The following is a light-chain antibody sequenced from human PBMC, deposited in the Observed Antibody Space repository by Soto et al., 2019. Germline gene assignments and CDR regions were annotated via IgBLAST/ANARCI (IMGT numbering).Light chain of an antibody. CDR3: QQYYSIPPRT. CDR2: WAS. J-gene: IGKJ1*01. CDR1: QSVFYSSSNKNY. V-gene: IGKV4-1*01. Sequence: DIVMTQSPDSLAVSLGERATINCKSSQSVFYSSSNKNYLAWYQQKPGQPPKLLIYWASTRESGVPDRFSGSGSGTDFTLTISSLQAEDVAVYYCQQYYSIPPRTFGQGTKVEIK.